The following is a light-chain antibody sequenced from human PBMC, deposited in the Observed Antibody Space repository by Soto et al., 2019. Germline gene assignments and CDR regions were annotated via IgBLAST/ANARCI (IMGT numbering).Light chain of an antibody. Sequence: QSVLTQPASVSGSPGQSITISCTGTSSDVGSYNLVSWYQQHPGKAPKLMIYEGSVRPSGVPDRFSGSKSGNTASLTISGLQAEDEADYYCCSYAGSYTWVFGGGTKLTVL. CDR1: SSDVGSYNL. J-gene: IGLJ3*02. V-gene: IGLV2-23*01. CDR3: CSYAGSYTWV. CDR2: EGS.